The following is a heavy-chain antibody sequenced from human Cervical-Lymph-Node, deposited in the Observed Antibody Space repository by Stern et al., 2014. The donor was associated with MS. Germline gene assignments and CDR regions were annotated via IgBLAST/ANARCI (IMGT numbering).Heavy chain of an antibody. CDR2: ITGDGNDT. V-gene: IGHV3-74*02. CDR3: TRGAALDI. D-gene: IGHD4/OR15-4a*01. CDR1: GFTFSDYW. Sequence: EVQLVESGGGLVQPGKSLRLSCIASGFTFSDYWMHWVRQAPGTGLVGVSRITGDGNDTRYEASVRGRFTISRDNAKNTLFLQMNSLRVDDTALYYCTRGAALDIWGQGTMVTVSS. J-gene: IGHJ3*02.